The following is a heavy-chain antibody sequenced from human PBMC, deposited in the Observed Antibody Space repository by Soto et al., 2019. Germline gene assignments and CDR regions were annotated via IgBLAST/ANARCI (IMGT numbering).Heavy chain of an antibody. V-gene: IGHV4-31*03. D-gene: IGHD5-12*01. Sequence: SETLSLTCTVSGGSISSGGYYWSWIRQHPGKGLEWIGYIYYSGSTYYNPSLKSRVTISVDTSKNQFSLKLSSVTAADTAVYYCARGATDNLFDPWGRGTLIAVSS. CDR2: IYYSGST. J-gene: IGHJ5*02. CDR1: GGSISSGGYY. CDR3: ARGATDNLFDP.